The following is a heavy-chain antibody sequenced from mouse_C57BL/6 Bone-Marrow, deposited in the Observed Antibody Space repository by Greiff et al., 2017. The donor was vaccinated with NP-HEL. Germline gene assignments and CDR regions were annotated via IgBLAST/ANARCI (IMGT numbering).Heavy chain of an antibody. J-gene: IGHJ2*01. Sequence: EVKLVESGGGLVQPGGSLKLSCAASGFTFSDYYMYWVRQTPEKRLEWVAYISNGGGSTYYPDTVKGRFTISRDNAKNTLYLQMSRLKSEDTAMYYCAREGYYGSSYYFDDWGQGTTLTVSS. CDR3: AREGYYGSSYYFDD. V-gene: IGHV5-12*01. CDR2: ISNGGGST. CDR1: GFTFSDYY. D-gene: IGHD1-1*01.